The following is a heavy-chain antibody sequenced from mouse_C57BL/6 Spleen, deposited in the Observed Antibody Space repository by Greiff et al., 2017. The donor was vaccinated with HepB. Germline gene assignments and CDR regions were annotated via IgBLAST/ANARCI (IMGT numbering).Heavy chain of an antibody. J-gene: IGHJ3*01. CDR1: GYTFTSYW. CDR3: ARGDYYGSSYWFAY. V-gene: IGHV1-69*01. Sequence: QVQLQQPGAELVMPGASVKLSCKASGYTFTSYWMHWVKQRPGQGLEWIGEIDPSDSYTNYNQKFKGKSTLTVAKSSSTAYMQLSSLTSEDCAVYYVARGDYYGSSYWFAYWGQGTLVTVSA. CDR2: IDPSDSYT. D-gene: IGHD1-1*01.